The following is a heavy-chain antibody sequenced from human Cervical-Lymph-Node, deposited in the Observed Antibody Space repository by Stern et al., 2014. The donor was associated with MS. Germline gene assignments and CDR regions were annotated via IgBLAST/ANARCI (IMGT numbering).Heavy chain of an antibody. CDR3: AREGPGSSSLDS. J-gene: IGHJ4*02. D-gene: IGHD6-6*01. Sequence: QVHLQESGPGLVKPLETLSLTCTASGGSISSSSYYWGWIRQPPGKGLEWIGSSQKIGTTHYNPSLKSRFTISVATSKNQFSLKLNFVTAADTAVYHCAREGPGSSSLDSWGQGTLVTVSS. CDR1: GGSISSSSYY. CDR2: SQKIGTT. V-gene: IGHV4-39*01.